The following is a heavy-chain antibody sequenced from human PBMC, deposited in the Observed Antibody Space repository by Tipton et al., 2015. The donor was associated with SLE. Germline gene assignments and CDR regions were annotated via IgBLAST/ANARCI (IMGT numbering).Heavy chain of an antibody. D-gene: IGHD3-10*01. CDR3: ARGSYYRGAFDI. Sequence: LRLSCTVSGGSISSYYWSWIRQPPGKGLEWIGYIYYSGSTNYNPSLKSRVTISVDTSKNQFSLKLNSVTAADTAVYYCARGSYYRGAFDIWGQGTMVTVSS. CDR1: GGSISSYY. J-gene: IGHJ3*02. CDR2: IYYSGST. V-gene: IGHV4-59*01.